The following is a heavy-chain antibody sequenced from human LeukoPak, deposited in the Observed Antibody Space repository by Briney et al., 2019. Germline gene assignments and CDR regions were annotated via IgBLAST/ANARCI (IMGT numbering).Heavy chain of an antibody. V-gene: IGHV1-18*01. J-gene: IGHJ6*02. CDR2: ISAYNGNT. Sequence: ASVKVSCKASGYTFTSYGISWVRQAPGQGLEWMGWISAYNGNTNYAQKLQGRVTMTTDTSTSTAYMELRSLRSDDTAVYYCARDFPPYNWNYQFEDYYGMDVWGQGTTVTVSS. CDR3: ARDFPPYNWNYQFEDYYGMDV. CDR1: GYTFTSYG. D-gene: IGHD1-7*01.